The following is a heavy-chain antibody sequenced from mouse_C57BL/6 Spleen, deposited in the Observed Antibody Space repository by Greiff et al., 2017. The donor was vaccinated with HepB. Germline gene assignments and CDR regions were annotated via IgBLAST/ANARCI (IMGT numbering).Heavy chain of an antibody. J-gene: IGHJ4*01. CDR2: ISDGGSYT. D-gene: IGHD4-1*01. V-gene: IGHV5-4*01. Sequence: EVQLQESGGGLVKPGGSLKLSCAASGFTFSSYAMSWVRQTPEKRLEWVATISDGGSYTYYPDNVKGRFTISRDNAKNNLYLQMSHLKSEDTAMYYCARDGTGTKAMDYWGQGTSVTVSS. CDR1: GFTFSSYA. CDR3: ARDGTGTKAMDY.